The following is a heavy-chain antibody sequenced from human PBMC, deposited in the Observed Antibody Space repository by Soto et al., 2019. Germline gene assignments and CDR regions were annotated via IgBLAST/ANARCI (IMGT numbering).Heavy chain of an antibody. V-gene: IGHV3-30*18. CDR3: AKEPPYLDY. Sequence: QVQLVESGGGVVQPGRSLRLSCAASGFTFSSYGMHWVRQAPGKGLEWVAVISYDGSNKYYADSVKGRFTISRDNSKNTLYLQMNSLRAEDTAVYYCAKEPPYLDYWGQGTLVTVSS. J-gene: IGHJ4*02. CDR1: GFTFSSYG. CDR2: ISYDGSNK.